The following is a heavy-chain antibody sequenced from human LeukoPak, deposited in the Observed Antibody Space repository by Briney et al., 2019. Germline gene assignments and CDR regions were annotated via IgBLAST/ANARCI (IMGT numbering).Heavy chain of an antibody. CDR3: TTGRTSSTKDWFDP. D-gene: IGHD2-2*01. Sequence: GGSLRLSCAASGFSFSNAWMSWDRQAPGKGLEWVGRIKSKTDGGTTNYAAPVKGRFTISRDDSKNTLYLQMNSLQTEDTAVYYCTTGRTSSTKDWFDPWGQGTLVTVSS. J-gene: IGHJ5*02. V-gene: IGHV3-15*01. CDR1: GFSFSNAW. CDR2: IKSKTDGGTT.